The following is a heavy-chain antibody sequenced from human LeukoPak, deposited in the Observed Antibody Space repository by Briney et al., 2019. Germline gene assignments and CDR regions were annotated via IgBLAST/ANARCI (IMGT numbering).Heavy chain of an antibody. J-gene: IGHJ5*02. CDR2: ISAYNGNT. D-gene: IGHD3-22*01. Sequence: ASVKVSCKASGYTFTSYDINWVRQATGQGLESMGWISAYNGNTNYAQKLQGRVTMTTDTSTSTAYMELRSLRSDDTAVYYCARVGYDSSGHNWFDPWGQGTLVTVSS. CDR1: GYTFTSYD. V-gene: IGHV1-18*01. CDR3: ARVGYDSSGHNWFDP.